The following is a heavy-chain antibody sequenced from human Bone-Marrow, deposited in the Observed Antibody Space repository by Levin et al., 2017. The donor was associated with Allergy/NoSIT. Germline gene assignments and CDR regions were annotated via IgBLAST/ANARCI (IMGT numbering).Heavy chain of an antibody. Sequence: PSETLSLTCVIHGGSFSGYYWSWIRQPPGKGLEWIGEIKHSGSTDYNPSLKSRVTISVDLSKNQFSLTLTSVTAADTAVYYCARERDYIWGSRRFLVGSAFEDWGLGTQVTVSS. J-gene: IGHJ4*02. D-gene: IGHD3-16*02. CDR3: ARERDYIWGSRRFLVGSAFED. V-gene: IGHV4-34*01. CDR1: GGSFSGYY. CDR2: IKHSGST.